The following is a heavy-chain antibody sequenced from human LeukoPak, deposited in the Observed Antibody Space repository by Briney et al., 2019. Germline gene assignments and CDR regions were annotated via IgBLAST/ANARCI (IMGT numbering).Heavy chain of an antibody. CDR2: IYYSGGT. CDR3: ARVPDYGGPPSD. V-gene: IGHV4-59*01. D-gene: IGHD4-23*01. Sequence: SETLSLTCSVSGXSISSYYGSWVRQPPGKGLEWIGYIYYSGGTNYNPSPKSRVTVSVDTSKNQFSLKLSSVTAADTALYYCARVPDYGGPPSDWGQGILVTVSS. CDR1: GXSISSYY. J-gene: IGHJ4*02.